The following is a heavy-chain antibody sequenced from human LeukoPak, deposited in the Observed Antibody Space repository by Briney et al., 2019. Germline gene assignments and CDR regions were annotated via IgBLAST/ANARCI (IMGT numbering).Heavy chain of an antibody. CDR2: IIPILGIA. Sequence: GASVKVSCKASGGTFSSYAISWVRQAPGQGLEWMGRIIPILGIANYAQKFQGRVTITADKSTSTAYMELSSLRSEDTAVYYCARDYGAAATHVTHPLGYWGQGTLVTASS. CDR1: GGTFSSYA. V-gene: IGHV1-69*04. J-gene: IGHJ4*02. D-gene: IGHD6-13*01. CDR3: ARDYGAAATHVTHPLGY.